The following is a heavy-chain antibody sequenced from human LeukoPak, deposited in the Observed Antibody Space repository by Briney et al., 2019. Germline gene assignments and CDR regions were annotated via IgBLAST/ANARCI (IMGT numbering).Heavy chain of an antibody. V-gene: IGHV4-30-2*01. CDR1: GGSISSGGYS. D-gene: IGHD6-13*01. CDR3: ARDLFDGYSSSGGFDY. CDR2: IYHSGST. J-gene: IGHJ4*02. Sequence: SQTLSLTCAVSGGSISSGGYSWSWIRQPPGKGLEWIGYIYHSGSTYYNPSLKSRVTISVDRSKNQFSLKLSSVTAADTAVYYCARDLFDGYSSSGGFDYWGQGTLVTVSS.